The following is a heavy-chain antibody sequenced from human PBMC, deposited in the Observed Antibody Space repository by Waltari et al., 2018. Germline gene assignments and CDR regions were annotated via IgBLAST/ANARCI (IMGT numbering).Heavy chain of an antibody. J-gene: IGHJ6*02. CDR2: IYYSGST. CDR3: ARDTSEVVVINSGYYGMDV. CDR1: GGSISSYY. Sequence: QVQLQESGPGLVKPSETLSLTCTVSGGSISSYYWSWIRQPPGKGLEWIGYIYYSGSTNYNPSLKSRVTISVDTSKNQFSLKLSSVTAADTAVYYCARDTSEVVVINSGYYGMDVLGQGTTATVSS. V-gene: IGHV4-59*01. D-gene: IGHD3-22*01.